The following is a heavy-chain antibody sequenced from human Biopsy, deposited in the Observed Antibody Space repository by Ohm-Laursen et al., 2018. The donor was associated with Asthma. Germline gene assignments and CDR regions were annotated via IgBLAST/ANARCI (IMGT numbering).Heavy chain of an antibody. D-gene: IGHD2-2*01. CDR2: INSVFGTT. Sequence: SVKVSCKSLGGTFNTYVIGWVRQAPGQGLEWMGVINSVFGTTTYPQKFQDRVTITADGSTSTVYMELSSLRSEDTAVYYCARKAGPCISRTCYSLDFWGQGTLVTVSS. CDR3: ARKAGPCISRTCYSLDF. CDR1: GGTFNTYV. J-gene: IGHJ4*02. V-gene: IGHV1-69*13.